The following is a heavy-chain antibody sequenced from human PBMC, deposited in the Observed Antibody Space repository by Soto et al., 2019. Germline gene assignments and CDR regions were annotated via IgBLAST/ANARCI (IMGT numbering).Heavy chain of an antibody. J-gene: IGHJ6*02. V-gene: IGHV2-5*02. CDR3: AHTPIMITVGGDYYYYGMDV. Sequence: QITLKESGPTLVKPTQTLTLTCTFSGFSLRTSGVGVGWIRQPPGTALEWLALISWDDDKRYSPSLKSRLTTTKDTSKDQVVLTVTNMAPVDTATYYCAHTPIMITVGGDYYYYGMDVWGQGTTVTVSS. D-gene: IGHD3-16*01. CDR1: GFSLRTSGVG. CDR2: ISWDDDK.